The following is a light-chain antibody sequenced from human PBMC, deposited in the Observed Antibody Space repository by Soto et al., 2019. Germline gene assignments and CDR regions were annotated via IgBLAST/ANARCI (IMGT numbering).Light chain of an antibody. CDR1: SSDVGGYDY. J-gene: IGLJ2*01. V-gene: IGLV2-14*01. Sequence: QSVVTQPASVSGSPGQSITISCTGTSSDVGGYDYVSWYQQYPGKAPRLIIYEVNNRPSGVSDRFSSSKSGNTASLTISGLRAEDEGDYFCSSFTGTSALILFGGGTKVTVL. CDR3: SSFTGTSALIL. CDR2: EVN.